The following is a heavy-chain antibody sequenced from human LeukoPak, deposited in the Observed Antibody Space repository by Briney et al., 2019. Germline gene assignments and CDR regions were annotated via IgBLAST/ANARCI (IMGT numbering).Heavy chain of an antibody. CDR1: GFTFSYYT. J-gene: IGHJ4*02. V-gene: IGHV3-30-3*01. D-gene: IGHD3-22*01. CDR3: ARVLNYYDSSGYYFSY. CDR2: ISYDGSNK. Sequence: GRSLRLSCAASGFTFSYYTMHWVRQAPGKGLEWVAVISYDGSNKYYADSVKGRFTIPRDNSKNTLYLQMNSLRAEDTAVYYCARVLNYYDSSGYYFSYWGQGTLVTVSS.